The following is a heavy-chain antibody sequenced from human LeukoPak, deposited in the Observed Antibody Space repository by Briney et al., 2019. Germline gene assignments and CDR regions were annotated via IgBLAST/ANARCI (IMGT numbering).Heavy chain of an antibody. J-gene: IGHJ5*02. CDR3: ASDRTTTTVTSGQSWDDP. CDR2: FDPDDGAR. Sequence: ASVKVSCKVSGYSLTALAIHWVRQAPGKGLEWMGRFDPDDGARIYSQRFQDRFLMTEDPSSDTAYMELSGLRSEDTAVYFCASDRTTTTVTSGQSWDDPWGQGTLVTVSS. V-gene: IGHV1-24*01. CDR1: GYSLTALA. D-gene: IGHD4-17*01.